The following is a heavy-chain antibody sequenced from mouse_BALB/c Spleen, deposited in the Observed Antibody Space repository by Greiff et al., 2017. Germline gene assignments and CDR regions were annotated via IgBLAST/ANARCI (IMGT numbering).Heavy chain of an antibody. CDR2: IDPANGNT. J-gene: IGHJ4*01. D-gene: IGHD2-4*01. V-gene: IGHV14-3*02. Sequence: VQLQQSGAELVKPGASVKLSCTASGFNIKDTYMHWVKQRPEQGLEWIGRIDPANGNTKYDPKFQGKATITADTSSNTAYLQLSSLTSEGTAVYYCARFYDYDAGYAMDYWGQGTSVTVSS. CDR1: GFNIKDTY. CDR3: ARFYDYDAGYAMDY.